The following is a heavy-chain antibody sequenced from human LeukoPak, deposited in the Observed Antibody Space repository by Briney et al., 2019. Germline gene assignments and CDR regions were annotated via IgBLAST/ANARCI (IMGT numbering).Heavy chain of an antibody. V-gene: IGHV3-21*01. CDR3: ARRPEMATISGLDY. CDR1: GFTFSTNS. Sequence: PGGSLRLSCAASGFTFSTNSMNWVRQAPGKGLEWVSSISSSSSYIYYADSVKGRFTISRDNAKNSLYLQMNSLRAEDTAVYYCARRPEMATISGLDYWGQGTLVTVSS. CDR2: ISSSSSYI. D-gene: IGHD5-24*01. J-gene: IGHJ4*02.